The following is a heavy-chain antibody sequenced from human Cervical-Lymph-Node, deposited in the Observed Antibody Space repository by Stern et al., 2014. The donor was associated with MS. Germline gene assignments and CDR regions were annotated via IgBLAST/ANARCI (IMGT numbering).Heavy chain of an antibody. CDR2: IYYSGST. V-gene: IGHV4-39*02. CDR3: ARATKAAAIQFDP. Sequence: QVQLQESGPGLVKPSETLSLTCTVSGGSISSSSYYWGWIRQPPGKGLEWIGSIYYSGSTYYNPSLKSRVTISVATSKNHFSLKLSCVAAADTAVYYCARATKAAAIQFDPWGQGTLVTVSS. J-gene: IGHJ5*02. CDR1: GGSISSSSYY. D-gene: IGHD6-13*01.